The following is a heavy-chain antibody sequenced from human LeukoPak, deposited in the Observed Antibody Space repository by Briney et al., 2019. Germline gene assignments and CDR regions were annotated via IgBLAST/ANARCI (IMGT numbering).Heavy chain of an antibody. J-gene: IGHJ6*02. CDR3: ARGRLSRYCSSTSCYSYYYYGMDV. D-gene: IGHD2-2*01. V-gene: IGHV4-34*01. CDR1: GGSFSGYY. CDR2: INHSGST. Sequence: SETLSLTCAVYGGSFSGYYWSWIRQPPGKGLEWIGEINHSGSTNYNPSLKSRVTISVDTSKNQFSLKLSSVTAADTAVYYCARGRLSRYCSSTSCYSYYYYGMDVWGQGTTVTVSS.